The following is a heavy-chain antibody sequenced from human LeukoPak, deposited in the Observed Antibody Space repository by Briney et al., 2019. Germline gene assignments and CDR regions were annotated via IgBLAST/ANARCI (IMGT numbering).Heavy chain of an antibody. J-gene: IGHJ4*02. V-gene: IGHV3-30*04. CDR1: GFTFSSYA. CDR3: ARGRLDPDVWFGELFFDY. CDR2: ISYDGSNK. D-gene: IGHD3-10*01. Sequence: GGSLRLSCAASGFTFSSYAMHWVRQAPGKGLEWVAVISYDGSNKYYADSVKGRFTISRDNSKNTLYLQMNSLRAEDTAVYYCARGRLDPDVWFGELFFDYWGQGTLVTVSS.